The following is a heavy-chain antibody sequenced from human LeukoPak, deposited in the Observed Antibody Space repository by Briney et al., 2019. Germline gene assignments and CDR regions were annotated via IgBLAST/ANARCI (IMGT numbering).Heavy chain of an antibody. D-gene: IGHD3-22*01. J-gene: IGHJ6*03. CDR1: GYTFNGYY. CDR2: INPNSSGT. V-gene: IGHV1-2*02. Sequence: ASVKVSCKASGYTFNGYYKHWVRQAPGQGLEWMGWINPNSSGTNYAQKFQGRVTMTRDTSISTAYMELSRLRSDDTAVYYCASAWGYYDSSGWGYYYMDVWGKGTTVTISS. CDR3: ASAWGYYDSSGWGYYYMDV.